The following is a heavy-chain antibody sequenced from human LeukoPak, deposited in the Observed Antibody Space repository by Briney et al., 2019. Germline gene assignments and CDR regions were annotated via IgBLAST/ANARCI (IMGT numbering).Heavy chain of an antibody. Sequence: KTSETLSLTCTVSGGSISSYYWTWIRQPAGRGLEWIGRIYSSRSTDYNPSLKSRITMSLDTSKNQFSLKLRSVTAADTAVYYCARVYCSGGNCYHFDHWGQGTLVTVSS. CDR1: GGSISSYY. D-gene: IGHD2-15*01. V-gene: IGHV4-4*07. J-gene: IGHJ4*02. CDR3: ARVYCSGGNCYHFDH. CDR2: IYSSRST.